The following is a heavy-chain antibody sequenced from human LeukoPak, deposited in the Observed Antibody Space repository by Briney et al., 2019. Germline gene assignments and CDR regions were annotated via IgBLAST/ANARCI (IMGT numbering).Heavy chain of an antibody. Sequence: SETPSLTCAVYGESLSNYYWSWIRQPPGKGLEWIGEINHYGSTNYNPSLKSRITISVDTSKNQFSLKLSFVTAADTAVYYSRHGAPGWGQGTLVTVSS. CDR2: INHYGST. V-gene: IGHV4-34*01. CDR3: RHGAPG. D-gene: IGHD2-2*01. J-gene: IGHJ4*02. CDR1: GESLSNYY.